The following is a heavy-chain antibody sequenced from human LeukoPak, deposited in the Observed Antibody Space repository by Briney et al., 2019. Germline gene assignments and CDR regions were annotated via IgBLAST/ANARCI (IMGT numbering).Heavy chain of an antibody. CDR1: GFIFSSFG. CDR2: IQDDESNK. V-gene: IGHV3-30*02. Sequence: SLRLSCAASGFIFSSFGMHWVRQAPGKGLEWVAFIQDDESNKFYADSVKGRFTISRDNSKNTLFLQMNSLRPEDTALYYCAKQMVERPHYYYMDVWGKGTTRHVSS. CDR3: AKQMVERPHYYYMDV. J-gene: IGHJ6*03. D-gene: IGHD2-15*01.